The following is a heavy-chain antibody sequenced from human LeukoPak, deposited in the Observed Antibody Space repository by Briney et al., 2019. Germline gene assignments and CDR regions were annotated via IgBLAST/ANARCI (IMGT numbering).Heavy chain of an antibody. Sequence: ASVKVSCKPSGYSFIDFYIYWVRQAPGQGLEWMGWINPNSGATKSAQKFEARVTMTRDTSVTTAYMELTSLKSDDTAVYYCARHGEECSSSSCYAAPNNWLDPWGQGTLVTVAS. J-gene: IGHJ5*02. CDR2: INPNSGAT. CDR3: ARHGEECSSSSCYAAPNNWLDP. CDR1: GYSFIDFY. V-gene: IGHV1-2*02. D-gene: IGHD6-13*01.